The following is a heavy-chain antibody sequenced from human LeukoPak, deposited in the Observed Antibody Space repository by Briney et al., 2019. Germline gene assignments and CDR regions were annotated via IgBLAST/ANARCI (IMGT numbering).Heavy chain of an antibody. CDR1: GGSFSGYY. CDR3: ARIATAGIYYMDV. CDR2: IYTSGST. D-gene: IGHD6-13*01. Sequence: SETLSLTCAVYGGSFSGYYWSWIRQPAGKGLEWIGRIYTSGSTNYNPSLKSRVTISVDTSKNHFSLKLTSVTAADTAVYYCARIATAGIYYMDVWGKGTTVTVSS. J-gene: IGHJ6*03. V-gene: IGHV4-59*10.